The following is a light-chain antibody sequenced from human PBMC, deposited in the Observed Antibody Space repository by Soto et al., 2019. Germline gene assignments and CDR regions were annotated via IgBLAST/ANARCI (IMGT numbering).Light chain of an antibody. Sequence: QSALTQPRSVSGSPGQSVTISCTGTSSDVGGYNYVSWYQQHPGRAPKVMIYDVSKRPSGAPDRFSGSKSGNTASLTISELQAEDEADYYCCSYAGSYTLVFGGGTQLTVL. V-gene: IGLV2-11*01. CDR1: SSDVGGYNY. J-gene: IGLJ3*02. CDR2: DVS. CDR3: CSYAGSYTLV.